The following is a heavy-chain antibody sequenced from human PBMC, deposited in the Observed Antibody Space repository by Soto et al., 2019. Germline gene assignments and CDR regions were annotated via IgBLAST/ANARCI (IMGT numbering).Heavy chain of an antibody. V-gene: IGHV4-30-4*01. Sequence: TLWLTCTVCGGCISRGEFYWSWIRQPPGKGLEWIGYIYYSGSTYYNPSLKSRVTISVDTSKNQFSLKLSSVTAADTAVYYCARADILVVPAGSSWFDPWGQGTLVTVSS. CDR3: ARADILVVPAGSSWFDP. CDR2: IYYSGST. D-gene: IGHD2-2*01. CDR1: GGCISRGEFY. J-gene: IGHJ5*02.